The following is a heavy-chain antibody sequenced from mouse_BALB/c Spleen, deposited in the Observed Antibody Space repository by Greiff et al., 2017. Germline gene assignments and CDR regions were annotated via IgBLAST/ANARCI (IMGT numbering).Heavy chain of an antibody. Sequence: QVTLKVCGPGILQPSQTLSLTCSFSGFSLSTSGMGVSWIRQPSGKGLEWLAHIYWDDDKRYNPSLKSRLTISKDTSRNQVFLKITSVDTADTATYYCARRGIYYGFAYWGQGTLVTVSA. D-gene: IGHD2-1*01. CDR1: GFSLSTSGMG. V-gene: IGHV8-12*01. CDR2: IYWDDDK. J-gene: IGHJ3*01. CDR3: ARRGIYYGFAY.